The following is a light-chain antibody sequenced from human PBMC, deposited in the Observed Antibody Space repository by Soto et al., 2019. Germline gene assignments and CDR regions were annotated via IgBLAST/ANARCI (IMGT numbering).Light chain of an antibody. V-gene: IGKV1-5*01. CDR2: DAS. J-gene: IGKJ1*01. CDR1: QSISSR. Sequence: DIQMTQSPSTLSASVGDRVTITCRASQSISSRLAWYQQKPGKAPKFLVYDASNLESGVPSRFSGSGSGTEFTLTISSLQPDDFATYYCHQHNNWWTVGQGTKVDSK. CDR3: HQHNNWWT.